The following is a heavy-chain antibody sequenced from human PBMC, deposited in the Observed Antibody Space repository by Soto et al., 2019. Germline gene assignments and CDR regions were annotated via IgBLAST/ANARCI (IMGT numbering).Heavy chain of an antibody. V-gene: IGHV5-51*01. J-gene: IGHJ6*02. D-gene: IGHD2-2*01. CDR1: GYSFTSYW. Sequence: PGESLKISCKGSGYSFTSYWIGWVRQMPGKGLEWMGIIYPGDSDTRYSPSFQGQVTISADKSISTAYLQWSSLKASDTAMYYCAITHLVAPPRENYYYYGMDVWGQGTTVPVSS. CDR2: IYPGDSDT. CDR3: AITHLVAPPRENYYYYGMDV.